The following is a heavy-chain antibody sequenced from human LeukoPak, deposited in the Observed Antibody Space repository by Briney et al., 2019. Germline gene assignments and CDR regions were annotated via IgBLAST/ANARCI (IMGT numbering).Heavy chain of an antibody. CDR3: AKGVVIAARSXRXFXX. V-gene: IGHV3-48*02. D-gene: IGHD2-15*01. Sequence: LSCXXXGFTFSDFXXNWVRQAPGXGLEWLSXXSSSGGTIWYADSVKGRFTSSRDNAKNSLYLQMSSLRDEDTAVYYCAKGVVIAARSXRXFXXXGQ. CDR2: XSSSGGTI. CDR1: GFTFSDFX. J-gene: IGHJ3*02.